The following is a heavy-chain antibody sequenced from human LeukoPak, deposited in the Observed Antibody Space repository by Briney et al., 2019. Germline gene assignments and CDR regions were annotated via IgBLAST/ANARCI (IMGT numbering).Heavy chain of an antibody. CDR2: INPNSGGT. D-gene: IGHD3-22*01. CDR3: ARAPALMIVASNFDY. Sequence: EASAKVSCKASGYTFTGYYMHWVRQAPGQGLEWMGWINPNSGGTNYAQKFQGRVTMTRDTSISTAYMELSRLRSDDTAVYYCARAPALMIVASNFDYWGQGTLVTVSS. J-gene: IGHJ4*02. V-gene: IGHV1-2*02. CDR1: GYTFTGYY.